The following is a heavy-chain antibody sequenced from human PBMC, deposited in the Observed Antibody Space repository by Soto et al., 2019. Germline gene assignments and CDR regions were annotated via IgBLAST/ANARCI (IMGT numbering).Heavy chain of an antibody. CDR1: GFTFSDYY. J-gene: IGHJ4*02. CDR3: ARDYYDSSGYSVDYFDY. D-gene: IGHD3-22*01. Sequence: QVQLVESGGGLVKPGGSLRLSCAASGFTFSDYYMSWIRQAPGKGLEWVSYISSSRYTNNAEAVKGRFTISRNNAKNSLYLQMNSLRAEDTAVYYCARDYYDSSGYSVDYFDYWGQG. V-gene: IGHV3-11*05. CDR2: ISSSRYT.